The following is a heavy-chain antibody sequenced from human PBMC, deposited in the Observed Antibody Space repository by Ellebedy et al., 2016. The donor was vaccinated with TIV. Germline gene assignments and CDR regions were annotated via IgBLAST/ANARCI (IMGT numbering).Heavy chain of an antibody. Sequence: GESLKISCAASGFTFSPYAMNWVRQAPGKGLEWVSFVSGSSLTKYYSDSVKGRFTISRDNAKNSLYLQMNGLRGDDTAVYFCARDMAWGNERVNDAFDIWGHGTLVTVSS. CDR3: ARDMAWGNERVNDAFDI. V-gene: IGHV3-48*04. CDR2: VSGSSLTK. J-gene: IGHJ3*02. CDR1: GFTFSPYA. D-gene: IGHD7-27*01.